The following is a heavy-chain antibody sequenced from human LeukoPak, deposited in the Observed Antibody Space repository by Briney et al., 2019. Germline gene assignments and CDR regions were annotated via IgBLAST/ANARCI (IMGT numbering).Heavy chain of an antibody. J-gene: IGHJ4*02. CDR3: ARVGSSRGIDY. V-gene: IGHV4-39*07. Sequence: PSETLSLTCTVSGGSISSSSYYWGWIRQPPGKGLEWIGSIYYSGSTYYNPSLKSRVTISVDTSKNQFSLKLSSVTAADTAVYYCARVGSSRGIDYWGQGTLVTVSS. D-gene: IGHD6-13*01. CDR1: GGSISSSSYY. CDR2: IYYSGST.